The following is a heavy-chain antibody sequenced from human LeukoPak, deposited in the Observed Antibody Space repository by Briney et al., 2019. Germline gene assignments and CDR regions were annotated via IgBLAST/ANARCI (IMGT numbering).Heavy chain of an antibody. Sequence: EPSETLSLTCTVSGGSISSSSYYWGWIRQPPGKGLEWIGSIYYSGSTYYNPSLDSRVTISVDTSKNQFSLRLNSVTAADTAMYYCARPPPMATIVVGDYYFDYWGQGTLVTVSS. V-gene: IGHV4-39*07. CDR3: ARPPPMATIVVGDYYFDY. CDR1: GGSISSSSYY. CDR2: IYYSGST. J-gene: IGHJ4*02. D-gene: IGHD5-24*01.